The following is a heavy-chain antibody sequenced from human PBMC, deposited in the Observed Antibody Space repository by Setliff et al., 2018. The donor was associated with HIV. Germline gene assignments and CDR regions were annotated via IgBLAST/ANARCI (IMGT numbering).Heavy chain of an antibody. J-gene: IGHJ6*03. Sequence: SETLSLTCIVSRGSISSTSHYWGWVRQPPGRRLEWIGSIYYSGRTYYNPSLKSRVTMSVDTSTNQFSLDLTSVTAADTAVYFCAGEIAPAARQPNVGGPPPPGYYHYMDVWGKGTTVTVSS. CDR3: AGEIAPAARQPNVGGPPPPGYYHYMDV. CDR1: RGSISSTSHY. CDR2: IYYSGRT. D-gene: IGHD2-8*01. V-gene: IGHV4-39*07.